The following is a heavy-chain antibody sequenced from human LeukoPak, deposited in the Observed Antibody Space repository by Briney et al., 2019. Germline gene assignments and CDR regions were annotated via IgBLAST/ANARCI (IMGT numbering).Heavy chain of an antibody. CDR1: GFTFTSSA. J-gene: IGHJ5*02. Sequence: SVKVSCKASGFTFTSSAVQWVRQARGQRLEWIGWIVVGSGNTNYAQKFQERVTITRDMSTSTAYTELSSLRSEDTAVYYCAAKGIAAAGTRRWFDPWGQGTLVTVSS. CDR3: AAKGIAAAGTRRWFDP. CDR2: IVVGSGNT. V-gene: IGHV1-58*01. D-gene: IGHD6-13*01.